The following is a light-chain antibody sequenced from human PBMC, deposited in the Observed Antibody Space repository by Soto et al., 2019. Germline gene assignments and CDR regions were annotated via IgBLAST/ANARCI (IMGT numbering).Light chain of an antibody. V-gene: IGKV1-16*02. J-gene: IGKJ5*01. CDR3: QQYNTYPLT. CDR1: QDISSN. Sequence: DIQMTQSPSSLSASVGDRVTITCRASQDISSNLAWFQQKPGKAPKSLTYATSRLHSGVPSKFSGSESGTDFTLTISSLQAEDFAIYYCQQYNTYPLTFGQGTRLEIK. CDR2: ATS.